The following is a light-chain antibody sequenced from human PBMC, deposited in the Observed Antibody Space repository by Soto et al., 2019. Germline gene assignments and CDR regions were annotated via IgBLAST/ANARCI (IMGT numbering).Light chain of an antibody. CDR2: KAS. V-gene: IGKV1-5*03. CDR3: QQYNSVPVM. CDR1: QSISSW. Sequence: DFQMTQSPSTLSASVGDRVTITCRASQSISSWLAWYQQEPGKAPKVLIYKASSLESGVPSRFSGSGSGTEFTLTISSLQPDDFASYYCQQYNSVPVMFGQGTKVEIK. J-gene: IGKJ1*01.